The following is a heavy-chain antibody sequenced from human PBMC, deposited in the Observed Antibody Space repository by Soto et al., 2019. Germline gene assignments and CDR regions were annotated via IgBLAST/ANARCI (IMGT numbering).Heavy chain of an antibody. CDR2: ISAYNGNT. CDR1: GYTFTSYA. Sequence: ASVKVSCKASGYTFTSYAISWVRQAPGQGLEWMGWISAYNGNTNYAQKLQGRVTMTTDTSTTTAYMELRSLGSDDTAVYYCARDASDYDILTGYYNTRRVPYYYYGMDVWGQGTTVTVSS. CDR3: ARDASDYDILTGYYNTRRVPYYYYGMDV. J-gene: IGHJ6*02. D-gene: IGHD3-9*01. V-gene: IGHV1-18*01.